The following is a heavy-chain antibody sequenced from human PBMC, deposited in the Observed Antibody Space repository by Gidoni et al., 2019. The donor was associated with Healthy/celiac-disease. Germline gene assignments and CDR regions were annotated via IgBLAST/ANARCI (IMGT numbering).Heavy chain of an antibody. J-gene: IGHJ6*02. CDR1: GFTFSSYG. V-gene: IGHV3-33*01. Sequence: QVQLVESGGGVVQPGRSLRLSCAASGFTFSSYGMHWVRQAPGKGPEWVAVIWYDGSNKYYADSVKGRFTISRDNSKNTLYLQMNSLRAEDTAVYYCAREGQSAAGTYYYYYGMDVWGQGTTVTVSS. CDR2: IWYDGSNK. D-gene: IGHD6-13*01. CDR3: AREGQSAAGTYYYYYGMDV.